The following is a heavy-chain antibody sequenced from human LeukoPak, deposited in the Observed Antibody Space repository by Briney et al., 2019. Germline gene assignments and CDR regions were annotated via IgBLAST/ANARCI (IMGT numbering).Heavy chain of an antibody. J-gene: IGHJ5*02. D-gene: IGHD3-10*01. CDR1: GGSISSSSYY. CDR2: IYYSGST. Sequence: SETLSLTCTVSGGSISSSSYYWGWIRQPPGKGLEWIGSIYYSGSTYYNPSLKSRVTISVDTSKNQFSLKLSSVTAADTAVYYCARESMVRGVIRGRGNWFDPWGQGTLVTVSS. CDR3: ARESMVRGVIRGRGNWFDP. V-gene: IGHV4-39*07.